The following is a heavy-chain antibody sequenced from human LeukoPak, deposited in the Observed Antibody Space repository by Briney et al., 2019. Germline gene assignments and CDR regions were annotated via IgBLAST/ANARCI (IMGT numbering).Heavy chain of an antibody. D-gene: IGHD6-13*01. V-gene: IGHV3-66*01. CDR2: IYSGGST. Sequence: GGSLRLSCAASGFTVSSKYMSWVRQAPGKGLEWVSVIYSGGSTYYADSVKGRFTISRDNAKNSLYLQMNSLRAEDTALYHCARNGWAAADNYYYYYMDVWGKGTTVTISS. CDR3: ARNGWAAADNYYYYYMDV. CDR1: GFTVSSKY. J-gene: IGHJ6*03.